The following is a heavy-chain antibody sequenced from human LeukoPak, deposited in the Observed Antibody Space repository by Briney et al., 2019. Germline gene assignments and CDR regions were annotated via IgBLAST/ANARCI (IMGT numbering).Heavy chain of an antibody. J-gene: IGHJ6*02. CDR1: GFTFSSYA. CDR2: ISYDGSNK. Sequence: GRSLRLSCAASGFTFSSYAMQWVRQAPGKGLEGVAVISYDGSNKYYADSVKGRFTISRDNSKNTLYLQMNSLRAEETAVYYCAKDHSVVSGYYYGMDVWGQGTTVTVSS. D-gene: IGHD2-21*01. CDR3: AKDHSVVSGYYYGMDV. V-gene: IGHV3-30-3*01.